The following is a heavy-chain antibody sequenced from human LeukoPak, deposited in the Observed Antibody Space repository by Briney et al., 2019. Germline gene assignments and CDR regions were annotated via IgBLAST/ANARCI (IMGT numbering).Heavy chain of an antibody. CDR2: IYYSGST. V-gene: IGHV4-59*01. D-gene: IGHD4-23*01. CDR1: GGSISSYY. Sequence: SETLSLTCTVSGGSISSYYWSWIRQPPGKGLEWIGYIYYSGSTNYNPSVKSRVAMSVDTSKKQFSLKLSSLTAADAAVYYCARGGTAVIAPYAFDIWGQGTMVTVSS. CDR3: ARGGTAVIAPYAFDI. J-gene: IGHJ3*02.